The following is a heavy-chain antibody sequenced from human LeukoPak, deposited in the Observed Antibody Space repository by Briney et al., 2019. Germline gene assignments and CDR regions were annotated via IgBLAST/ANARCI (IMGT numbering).Heavy chain of an antibody. J-gene: IGHJ4*02. Sequence: GGSLRLSCAGSGFTFSNYWMSWVRQAPGKGQEWVANIKQDGSEKYYVDSVKGRFTISRDNAKNSLYLQMNSLRVEDTAVYYCARGSGWYFYWGQGILVTVSS. CDR1: GFTFSNYW. CDR2: IKQDGSEK. V-gene: IGHV3-7*04. CDR3: ARGSGWYFY. D-gene: IGHD6-19*01.